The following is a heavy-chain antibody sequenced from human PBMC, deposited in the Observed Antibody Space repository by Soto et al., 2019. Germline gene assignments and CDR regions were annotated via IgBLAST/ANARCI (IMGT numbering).Heavy chain of an antibody. CDR1: GFTFSSYA. V-gene: IGHV3-30-3*01. CDR2: ISYDGSNK. J-gene: IGHJ4*02. CDR3: ARDSLAVWFGELLPSPFDY. Sequence: GGSLRLSCAASGFTFSSYAMHWVRQAPGKGLEWVAVISYDGSNKYYADSVKGRFTISRDNSKNTLYLQMNSLRAEDTAVYYCARDSLAVWFGELLPSPFDYWGQGTLVTVSS. D-gene: IGHD3-10*01.